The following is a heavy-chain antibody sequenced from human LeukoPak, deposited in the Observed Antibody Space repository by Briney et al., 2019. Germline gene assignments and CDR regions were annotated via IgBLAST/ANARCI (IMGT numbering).Heavy chain of an antibody. CDR1: GFTFSDYY. Sequence: GGSLRLSCAASGFTFSDYYMSWIRQAPGKGLEWVSYISSSSSYTNYADSVKGRFTISRDNAKNSLYLQMNSLRAEDTAVYYCARGGYCSSTSCYVIHYFDYWGQGTLVTVSS. J-gene: IGHJ4*02. D-gene: IGHD2-2*01. CDR2: ISSSSSYT. V-gene: IGHV3-11*06. CDR3: ARGGYCSSTSCYVIHYFDY.